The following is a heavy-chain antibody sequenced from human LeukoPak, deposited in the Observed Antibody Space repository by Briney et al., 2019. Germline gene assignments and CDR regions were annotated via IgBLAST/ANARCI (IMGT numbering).Heavy chain of an antibody. J-gene: IGHJ4*02. CDR3: ARGPRIAAAGNQTDY. D-gene: IGHD6-13*01. Sequence: SETLSLTCAVYDGSFSGYYWSWIRQPPGKGLEWIGEINHSGSTNYNPSLKSRVTISVDTSKNQFSLKLSSVTAADTAVYYCARGPRIAAAGNQTDYWGQGTLVTVSS. CDR1: DGSFSGYY. V-gene: IGHV4-34*01. CDR2: INHSGST.